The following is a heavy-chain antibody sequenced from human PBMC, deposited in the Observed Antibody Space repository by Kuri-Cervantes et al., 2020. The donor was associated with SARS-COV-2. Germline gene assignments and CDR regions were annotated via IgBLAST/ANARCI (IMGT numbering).Heavy chain of an antibody. Sequence: SLKISCAASGFTFDDYAMHWVRQAPGKGLEWVSGISWNSGSIGYADSVKGRFTISRDNAKNSLYLQMNSLRAEDMALYYCAKDSAEVGGQTLMNWFDPWGQGTLVTVSS. J-gene: IGHJ5*02. CDR1: GFTFDDYA. CDR2: ISWNSGSI. CDR3: AKDSAEVGGQTLMNWFDP. V-gene: IGHV3-9*03. D-gene: IGHD3-16*01.